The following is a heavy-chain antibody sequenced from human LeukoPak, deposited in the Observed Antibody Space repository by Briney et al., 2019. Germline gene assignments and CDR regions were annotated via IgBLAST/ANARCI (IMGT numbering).Heavy chain of an antibody. CDR3: ARDLGSSGWDY. Sequence: SETLSLTCTVSGGSISNYYWSWIRQSPGKGLEWIAYINYSGSIDYNPSLRSRVTISVDTSKNQFSLKLSSVTAADTAVYYCARDLGSSGWDYWGQGTLVTVSS. J-gene: IGHJ4*02. D-gene: IGHD6-19*01. V-gene: IGHV4-59*12. CDR2: INYSGSI. CDR1: GGSISNYY.